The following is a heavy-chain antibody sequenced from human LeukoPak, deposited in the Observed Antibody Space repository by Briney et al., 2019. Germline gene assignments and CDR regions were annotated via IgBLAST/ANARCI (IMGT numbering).Heavy chain of an antibody. V-gene: IGHV3-33*01. CDR3: ARDLSFGSLDF. D-gene: IGHD1-26*01. Sequence: GGSLRLSCAASGFTLSSHGMPWVRQAPGKGLEWVALIWYDGTRENYADSVKGRFTISRDLSKSTLNLQMNSLRVEDTAVFYCARDLSFGSLDFRGQGTLVTVSS. CDR2: IWYDGTRE. J-gene: IGHJ4*02. CDR1: GFTLSSHG.